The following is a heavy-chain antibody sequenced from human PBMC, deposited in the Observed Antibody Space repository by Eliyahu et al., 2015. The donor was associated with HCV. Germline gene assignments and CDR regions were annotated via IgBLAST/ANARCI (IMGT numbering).Heavy chain of an antibody. V-gene: IGHV3-15*01. D-gene: IGHD2-15*01. CDR2: IKSNNDGGAR. CDR3: ACYGSDWYIDL. CDR1: GFTFSKAW. J-gene: IGHJ2*01. Sequence: EVQVVESGGGLVKPGGSIRLSCVASGFTFSKAWMSWVRQVPGKGLERVARIKSNNDGGARDYAAPVEGRFTILRDDSKDTLFLQMDSVKPEDTAVYYCACYGSDWYIDLWGRGTLVSVSS.